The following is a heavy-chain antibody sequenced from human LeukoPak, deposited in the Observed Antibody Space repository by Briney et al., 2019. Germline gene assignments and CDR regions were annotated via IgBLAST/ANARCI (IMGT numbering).Heavy chain of an antibody. V-gene: IGHV6-1*01. D-gene: IGHD3-10*01. CDR2: TYYRSKWSN. CDR3: ARGGSGTPPGFHH. CDR1: GDSVSSNSSA. J-gene: IGHJ1*01. Sequence: SQTLSLTCAIAGDSVSSNSSAWNWIGQSPSRGLEWLGRTYYRSKWSNDYSGFVKSRITINPDTSKNQFSLQLNSMTPEDTGVYYCARGGSGTPPGFHHWGQGTLVTVSS.